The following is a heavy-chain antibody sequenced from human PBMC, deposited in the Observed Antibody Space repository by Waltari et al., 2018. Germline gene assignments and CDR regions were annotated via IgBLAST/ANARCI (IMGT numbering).Heavy chain of an antibody. J-gene: IGHJ3*02. V-gene: IGHV4-34*01. CDR1: GGSFSGYY. CDR2: INHSGST. D-gene: IGHD1-26*01. Sequence: QVQLQQWGAGLLKPSETLSLTCAFYGGSFSGYYWSWIRQPPGKGLEWIGEINHSGSTNYNPSLKSRGTISVDTSKNQFSLKLSSVTAADTAVYYCARAEEMGGRCDIWGQGTMVTVSS. CDR3: ARAEEMGGRCDI.